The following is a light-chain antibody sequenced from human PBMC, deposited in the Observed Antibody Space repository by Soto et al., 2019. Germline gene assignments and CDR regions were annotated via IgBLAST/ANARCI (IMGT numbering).Light chain of an antibody. J-gene: IGKJ1*01. CDR2: DAS. CDR3: QQYNSYPWT. V-gene: IGKV1-5*01. CDR1: QSISSW. Sequence: DIQMTQSPSTLSASVGGRVTITCRASQSISSWLAWYQQKPGKAPKLLIYDASSLESGVPSRFSGSGSGIEFTLTITSLQPDDFATYYCQQYNSYPWTFGQGTKVDI.